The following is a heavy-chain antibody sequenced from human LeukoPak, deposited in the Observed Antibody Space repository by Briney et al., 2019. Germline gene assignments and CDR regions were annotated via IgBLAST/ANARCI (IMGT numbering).Heavy chain of an antibody. CDR1: GYTFTSYG. Sequence: GASVKVSCKASGYTFTSYGISWVRQAPGQGLEWMGWIKPNSGGTNYAQKFQGRVTMTRDTSISTAYMELSRLRSDDTAVYYCAREGGVVPFDYWGQGTLVTVSP. D-gene: IGHD3-3*01. V-gene: IGHV1-2*02. J-gene: IGHJ4*02. CDR3: AREGGVVPFDY. CDR2: IKPNSGGT.